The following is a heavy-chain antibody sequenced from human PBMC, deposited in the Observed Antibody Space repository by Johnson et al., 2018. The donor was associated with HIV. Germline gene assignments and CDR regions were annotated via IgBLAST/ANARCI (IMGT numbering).Heavy chain of an antibody. CDR3: ARRGNWNYLKSAFDI. Sequence: LVESGGGVVQPGRSLRLSCAASGFTFSSYAMHWVRQAPGKGLEWVANIKQDGSEKYYVDSVKGRFTISRDNAKNSLYLQMNSLRAEDTAVYHCARRGNWNYLKSAFDIWGQGTMVTVSS. D-gene: IGHD1-7*01. J-gene: IGHJ3*02. CDR2: IKQDGSEK. V-gene: IGHV3-7*01. CDR1: GFTFSSYA.